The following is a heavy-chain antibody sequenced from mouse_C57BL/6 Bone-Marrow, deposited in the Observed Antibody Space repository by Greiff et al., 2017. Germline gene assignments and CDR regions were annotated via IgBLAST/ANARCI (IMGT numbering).Heavy chain of an antibody. CDR3: ARRSISAWFAY. CDR2: IHPNSGST. D-gene: IGHD1-1*01. V-gene: IGHV1-64*01. CDR1: GYTFTSYW. Sequence: QVQLQQPGAELVKPGASVKLSCKASGYTFTSYWMHWVKQRPGQGLGWIGMIHPNSGSTNYNEKFKSKATLTVDKSSSTAYMQLSSLTSEDSAVYYCARRSISAWFAYGGQGTLVTVSA. J-gene: IGHJ3*01.